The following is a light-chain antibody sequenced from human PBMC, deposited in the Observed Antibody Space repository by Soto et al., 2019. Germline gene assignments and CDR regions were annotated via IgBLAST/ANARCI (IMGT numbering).Light chain of an antibody. V-gene: IGKV3-15*01. Sequence: EIVKTQSPATLSVSPGERATLSCRASQSVSSNLAWYQQKPGQAPRLLIYSASTRATGIPARFSGSGSGTEFTLTISSLQSEDFAVSDCQQYNNWPPWTFGQGTKVEIK. CDR2: SAS. CDR1: QSVSSN. J-gene: IGKJ1*01. CDR3: QQYNNWPPWT.